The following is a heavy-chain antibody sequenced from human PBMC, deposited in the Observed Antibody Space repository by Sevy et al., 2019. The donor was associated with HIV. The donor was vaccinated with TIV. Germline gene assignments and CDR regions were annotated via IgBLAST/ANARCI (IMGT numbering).Heavy chain of an antibody. J-gene: IGHJ3*02. D-gene: IGHD2-8*02. CDR1: GFTFSNHA. Sequence: GGSLRLSCTASGFTFSNHAMHWVRQGPGKGPEWVAFIRNDGSHEYYADSVKGRFTISRDNSKNTLYLQMNSLRPEDTAVYYCAGDRKVLLVVYAIPFDAFDIWEQATMVTVSS. CDR3: AGDRKVLLVVYAIPFDAFDI. CDR2: IRNDGSHE. V-gene: IGHV3-30*02.